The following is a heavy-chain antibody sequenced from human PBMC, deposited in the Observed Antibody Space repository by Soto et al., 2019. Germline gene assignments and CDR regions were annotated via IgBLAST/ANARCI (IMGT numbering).Heavy chain of an antibody. D-gene: IGHD3-22*01. CDR3: AHKPKDYDSSGFGY. CDR2: IYWDEDK. CDR1: GFSLITNGVG. J-gene: IGHJ4*02. V-gene: IGHV2-5*02. Sequence: QITLKESGPTLVKPTQNLTLTCTLSGFSLITNGVGVGWIRQPPGKALEWLALIYWDEDKRYSTSLKRRLTITRDTSKNQVVLTMPNMDPVDTATYYCAHKPKDYDSSGFGYWGQGTLVTVSS.